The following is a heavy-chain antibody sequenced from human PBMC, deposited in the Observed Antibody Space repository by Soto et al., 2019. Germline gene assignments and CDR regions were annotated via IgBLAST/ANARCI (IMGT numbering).Heavy chain of an antibody. Sequence: GASVKVSCKVSGYTLTELSMHWVRQAPGKGLEWMGGFDPEDGETIYAQKFQGRVTMTEDTSTDTAYMEPSSLRSEDTAVYYCATGRITIVGATDLDYWGQGTLVTGSS. CDR3: ATGRITIVGATDLDY. CDR2: FDPEDGET. V-gene: IGHV1-24*01. J-gene: IGHJ4*02. CDR1: GYTLTELS. D-gene: IGHD1-26*01.